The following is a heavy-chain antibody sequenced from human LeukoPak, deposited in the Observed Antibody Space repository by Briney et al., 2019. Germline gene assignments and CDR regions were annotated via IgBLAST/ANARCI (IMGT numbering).Heavy chain of an antibody. J-gene: IGHJ6*03. D-gene: IGHD3-10*01. CDR2: IRYDGSNK. CDR1: GFTFSSYG. Sequence: SGGSLRLSCAASGFTFSSYGMHWVRQAPGKGLEWVAFIRYDGSNKYYADSVKGRFTISRDNAKNSLYLQMNSLRAEGTAVYYCARARGVPMDVWGKGTTVTVSS. CDR3: ARARGVPMDV. V-gene: IGHV3-30*02.